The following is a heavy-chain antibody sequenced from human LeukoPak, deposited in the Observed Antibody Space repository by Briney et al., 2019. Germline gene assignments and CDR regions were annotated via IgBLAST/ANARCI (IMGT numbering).Heavy chain of an antibody. J-gene: IGHJ3*02. V-gene: IGHV4-34*01. Sequence: PSETLSLTCAVYGGSFSGYYWSWIRQPPGKGLEWIGEINHSGSTNYNPSLKSRVTISVDTSKNQFSLKLSSVTAADTAVYYCARASYYDFWSGYSLDAFDIWGQGTMVTVSS. D-gene: IGHD3-3*01. CDR2: INHSGST. CDR1: GGSFSGYY. CDR3: ARASYYDFWSGYSLDAFDI.